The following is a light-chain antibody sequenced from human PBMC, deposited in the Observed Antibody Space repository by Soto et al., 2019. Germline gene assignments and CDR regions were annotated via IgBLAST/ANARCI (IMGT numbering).Light chain of an antibody. CDR3: QQYLTSPPWT. J-gene: IGKJ1*01. CDR2: GAS. V-gene: IGKV3-20*01. Sequence: EIVLTQSPGTLSLSPGAKATLSCRASQSVSNNYLAWYQQKPGQAPRLLIYGASSRATGIPDRFSGSESGTDFTLTISRLEPEDFALYYYQQYLTSPPWTFGQGTKVEI. CDR1: QSVSNNY.